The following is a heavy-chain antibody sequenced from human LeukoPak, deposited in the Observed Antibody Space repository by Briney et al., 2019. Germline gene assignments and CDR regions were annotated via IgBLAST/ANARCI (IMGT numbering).Heavy chain of an antibody. J-gene: IGHJ6*02. V-gene: IGHV3-23*01. D-gene: IGHD2-2*02. CDR1: RFTFSDYW. Sequence: GGSLRLSCAASRFTFSDYWMNWVRQAPGKGLEWVSGISGSGGSTYYADSVKGRFTISRDNSKNTLYLQMNSLRAEDTAVYYCAKAVSCSSTSCYRSYGMDVWGQGTTVTVSS. CDR2: ISGSGGST. CDR3: AKAVSCSSTSCYRSYGMDV.